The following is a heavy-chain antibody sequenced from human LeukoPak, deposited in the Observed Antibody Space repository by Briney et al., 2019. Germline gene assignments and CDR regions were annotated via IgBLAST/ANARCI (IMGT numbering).Heavy chain of an antibody. CDR3: ARGLSPYSSSWYVY. D-gene: IGHD6-13*01. Sequence: ASVKVSCKASGYTFTSCDINWVRQATGQGLEWMGWMNPNSGNTGYAQKFQGRVTITRNTSISTAYMELSSLRSEDTAVYYCARGLSPYSSSWYVYWGQGTLVTVSS. CDR2: MNPNSGNT. CDR1: GYTFTSCD. V-gene: IGHV1-8*03. J-gene: IGHJ4*02.